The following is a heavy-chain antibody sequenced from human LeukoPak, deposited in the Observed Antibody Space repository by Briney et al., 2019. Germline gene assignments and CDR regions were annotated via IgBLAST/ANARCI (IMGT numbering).Heavy chain of an antibody. D-gene: IGHD3-22*01. J-gene: IGHJ6*02. V-gene: IGHV1-69*13. CDR2: IIPIFGTA. CDR1: GGTFSSYA. CDR3: ARIRYYDSSGLTYYYYYGMDV. Sequence: SVKVSCKASGGTFSSYAISWVRQAPGQGLEWMGGIIPIFGTANYAQKFQGRVTITADESTSTAYMELSSLRSEDTAVYYCARIRYYDSSGLTYYYYYGMDVWGQGTTLTVSS.